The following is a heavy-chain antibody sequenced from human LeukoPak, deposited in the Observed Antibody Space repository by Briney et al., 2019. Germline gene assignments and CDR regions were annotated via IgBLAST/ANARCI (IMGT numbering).Heavy chain of an antibody. V-gene: IGHV4-59*01. D-gene: IGHD6-19*01. J-gene: IGHJ4*02. Sequence: SETLSLTCTVSRGSITPYYWAWIRQPPGKGLEWIGYIYYSGSTNYNPSLESRVTISIDTSKNQFSLKLSSVTAADTAVYYCARQRHSSGRRFDYWGPGTLVTVSS. CDR2: IYYSGST. CDR3: ARQRHSSGRRFDY. CDR1: RGSITPYY.